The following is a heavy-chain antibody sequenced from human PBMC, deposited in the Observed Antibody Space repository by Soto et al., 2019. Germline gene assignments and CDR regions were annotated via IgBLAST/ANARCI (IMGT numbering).Heavy chain of an antibody. J-gene: IGHJ4*02. CDR1: GGSISSSSYY. D-gene: IGHD3-16*01. CDR3: ARRPAVMITFGGVNIPRVGPFDY. V-gene: IGHV4-39*01. CDR2: IYYSGST. Sequence: QLQLQESGPGLVKPSETLSLTCTVSGGSISSSSYYWGWIRQPPGKGLEWIGSIYYSGSTYYNPSLKSRVTISVDTSKNQFSLKLSSVTAADTAVYYCARRPAVMITFGGVNIPRVGPFDYWGQGTLVTVSS.